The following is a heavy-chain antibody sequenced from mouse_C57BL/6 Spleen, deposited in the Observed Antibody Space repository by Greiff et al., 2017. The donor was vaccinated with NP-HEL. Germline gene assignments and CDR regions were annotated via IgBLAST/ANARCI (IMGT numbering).Heavy chain of an antibody. CDR1: GFTFSSYT. J-gene: IGHJ2*01. CDR2: ISGGGGNT. V-gene: IGHV5-9*01. Sequence: EVQLVESGGGLVKPGGSLKLSCAASGFTFSSYTMSWVRQTPEKRLEWVATISGGGGNTYYPDSVKGRFTISRDNAKNTLYLQMSSLRSEDTALYYCARQKRTAQATGYFDYWGQGTTLTVSS. D-gene: IGHD3-2*02. CDR3: ARQKRTAQATGYFDY.